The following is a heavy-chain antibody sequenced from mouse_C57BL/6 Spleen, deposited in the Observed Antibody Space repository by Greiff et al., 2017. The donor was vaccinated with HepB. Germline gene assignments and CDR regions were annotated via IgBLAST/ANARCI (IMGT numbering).Heavy chain of an antibody. Sequence: EVQLQHSGPELVKPGASVKIPCKASGYTFTDYNMDWVKQSHGKSLEWIGDINPNNGGTNYNQKFKGKATLTVDKSSSKAYMELRSLTSEDTAVYYGARSHYGNYLAYWGQGTLVTVSA. CDR2: INPNNGGT. D-gene: IGHD2-1*01. J-gene: IGHJ3*01. CDR1: GYTFTDYN. CDR3: ARSHYGNYLAY. V-gene: IGHV1-18*01.